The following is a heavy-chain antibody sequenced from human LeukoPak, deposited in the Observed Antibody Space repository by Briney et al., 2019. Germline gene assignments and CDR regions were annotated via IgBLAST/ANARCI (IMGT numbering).Heavy chain of an antibody. Sequence: GASVKVSCKASGYTFTGYYMHWVRQAPGQGLEWMGWINPNSGGTDYAQKFQGRVTMTRDTSISTAYMELSRLRSDDTAVYYCAREPPSSGLTDAFDIWGQGTMVTVSS. D-gene: IGHD3-10*01. CDR1: GYTFTGYY. CDR3: AREPPSSGLTDAFDI. V-gene: IGHV1-2*02. CDR2: INPNSGGT. J-gene: IGHJ3*02.